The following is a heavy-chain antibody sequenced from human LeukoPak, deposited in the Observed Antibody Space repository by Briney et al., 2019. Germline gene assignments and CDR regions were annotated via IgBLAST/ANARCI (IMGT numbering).Heavy chain of an antibody. V-gene: IGHV4-39*07. CDR1: GGSIRSSNSF. J-gene: IGHJ4*02. Sequence: PSETVSLTCSVSGGSIRSSNSFWGWIRQPPGERLEWIASIYYNGNTYYNPSLQSRVTISVDTSTNQFSLKLNSVIAADTAVYYCARATAAPSSYFFDHWGQGTLVTVSS. D-gene: IGHD6-25*01. CDR2: IYYNGNT. CDR3: ARATAAPSSYFFDH.